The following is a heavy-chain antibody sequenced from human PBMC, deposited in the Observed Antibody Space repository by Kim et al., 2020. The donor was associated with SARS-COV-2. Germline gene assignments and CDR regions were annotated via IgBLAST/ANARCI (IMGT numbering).Heavy chain of an antibody. Sequence: ASVKVSCKASGYTFTSYGISWVRQAPGQGLEWMGWISAYNGNTNYAQKLQGRVTMTTDTSTSTAYMELRSLRSDDTAVYYCARVNGVLPTPYNWFDPWGQGTLVTVSS. J-gene: IGHJ5*02. CDR1: GYTFTSYG. V-gene: IGHV1-18*01. D-gene: IGHD2-8*01. CDR3: ARVNGVLPTPYNWFDP. CDR2: ISAYNGNT.